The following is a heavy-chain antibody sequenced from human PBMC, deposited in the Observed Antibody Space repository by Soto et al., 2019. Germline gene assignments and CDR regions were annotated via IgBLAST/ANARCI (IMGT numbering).Heavy chain of an antibody. J-gene: IGHJ1*01. CDR1: GYSFTSYG. CDR2: ITPRKGNT. Sequence: QVLLVQSGAEVKKPGASVKVACKASGYSFTSYGISWVRQAPGQELEWMGWITPRKGNTQYSQKFQGRVIMTTEPSTNTAYLERRGLTSDDKAVYPCTKDSCARPEYFQDWGQGTLVTVSS. CDR3: TKDSCARPEYFQD. V-gene: IGHV1-18*01.